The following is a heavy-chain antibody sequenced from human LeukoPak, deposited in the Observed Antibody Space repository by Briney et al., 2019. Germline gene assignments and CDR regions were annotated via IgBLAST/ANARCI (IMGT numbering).Heavy chain of an antibody. CDR3: ARGWELPYAFDI. D-gene: IGHD1-26*01. V-gene: IGHV4-30-4*01. CDR1: GGSISSGDYY. CDR2: IYYSGST. Sequence: SQTLSLTCTVSGGSISSGDYYWSWIRQPPGTGLEWIGYIYYSGSTNYNPSLKSRVTISVDTSKNQFSLKLSSVTAADTAVYYCARGWELPYAFDIWGQGTMVTVSS. J-gene: IGHJ3*02.